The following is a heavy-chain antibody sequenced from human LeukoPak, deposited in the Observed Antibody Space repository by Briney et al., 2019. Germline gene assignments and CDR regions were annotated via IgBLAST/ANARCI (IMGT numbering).Heavy chain of an antibody. J-gene: IGHJ4*02. CDR1: GFTFSSYG. CDR2: ISSSGSTI. Sequence: PGGSLRLACAASGFTFSSYGMNWVRQAPGKGLEWVSYISSSGSTIYYADSVKGRFTISRDNAKNSLYLQMNNLRAEDTAVYYCARVLYGDRRVDYWGQGTLVTVSS. V-gene: IGHV3-48*03. CDR3: ARVLYGDRRVDY. D-gene: IGHD4-17*01.